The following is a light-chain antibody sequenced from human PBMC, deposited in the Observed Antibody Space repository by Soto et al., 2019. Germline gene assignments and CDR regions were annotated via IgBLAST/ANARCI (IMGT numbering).Light chain of an antibody. CDR1: SSDVGGYNY. Sequence: QSALTQPPSASGSPGQSVTISCTGTSSDVGGYNYVSWYQQHPGKAPKLMIYEVSKRPSGVPDRFSGSKSGNTASLTVSGLQAEDEADYYCCSYVGSRWLFGGGTKLTVL. J-gene: IGLJ3*02. CDR3: CSYVGSRWL. V-gene: IGLV2-8*01. CDR2: EVS.